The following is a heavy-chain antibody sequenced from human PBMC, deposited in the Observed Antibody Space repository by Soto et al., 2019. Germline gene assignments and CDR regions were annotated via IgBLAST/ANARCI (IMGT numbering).Heavy chain of an antibody. CDR3: AKDLCSGGSCRHDY. V-gene: IGHV3-30*18. CDR1: GFTFKNFG. D-gene: IGHD2-15*01. Sequence: QVQLVESGGGVVQPGGSLRLSCVGSGFTFKNFGLHWVRQAPGKGLEWVTVISYDGATEHYLDSVKGRFTISRDNSKNTVYLDMNSLRPEDTALYYCAKDLCSGGSCRHDYWGQGTQVIVSS. J-gene: IGHJ4*02. CDR2: ISYDGATE.